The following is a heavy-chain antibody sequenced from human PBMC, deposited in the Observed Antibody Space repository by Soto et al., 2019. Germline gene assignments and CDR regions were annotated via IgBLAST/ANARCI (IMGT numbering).Heavy chain of an antibody. D-gene: IGHD6-19*01. CDR3: ARGGADSSGWYGIYYYYYGMDV. Sequence: PAETLSLTCAVYGGSFVGYYCSFVRHPPFKWLEWIVEINHSGSTNYNPSLKSRVTISVDTSKNQFSLKLSSVTAADTAVYYCARGGADSSGWYGIYYYYYGMDVWGQGTTVTVSS. CDR2: INHSGST. V-gene: IGHV4-34*01. J-gene: IGHJ6*02. CDR1: GGSFVGYY.